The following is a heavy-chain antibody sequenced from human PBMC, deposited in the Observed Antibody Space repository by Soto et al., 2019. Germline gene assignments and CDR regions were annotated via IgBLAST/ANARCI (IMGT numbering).Heavy chain of an antibody. CDR2: ISASNGNR. V-gene: IGHV1-18*01. J-gene: IGHJ4*02. CDR1: GYTFTRYG. CDR3: AIDEKYSSSGGGGCYYFDY. Sequence: QVQLVQSGAEVKKPGASVKVSCKASGYTFTRYGISWVRQAPGQGLEWMGWISASNGNRNSVRDLQDRITMTTDTSTSTDYMELRTLRSDDTAIYYCAIDEKYSSSGGGGCYYFDYWGQGTLVTVSS. D-gene: IGHD2-15*01.